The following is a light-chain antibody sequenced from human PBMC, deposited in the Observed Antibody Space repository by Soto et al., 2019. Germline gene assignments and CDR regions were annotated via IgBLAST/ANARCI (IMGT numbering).Light chain of an antibody. CDR1: SSYVGGYNY. CDR3: SSYTSSSTLSTYV. V-gene: IGLV2-14*03. Sequence: QSALTQPASVSGSPGQSITISCTGTSSYVGGYNYVSWYQHHPGKAPKLMIYDVSNRPSGVSNRFSGSKSGNTASLIISGLQAEDEADYYCSSYTSSSTLSTYVFGTGTKVTV. J-gene: IGLJ1*01. CDR2: DVS.